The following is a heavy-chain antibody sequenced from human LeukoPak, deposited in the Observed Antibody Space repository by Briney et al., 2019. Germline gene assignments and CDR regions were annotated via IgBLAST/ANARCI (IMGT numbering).Heavy chain of an antibody. Sequence: SETLSLTCTVSGGSVNTYYWTWIRQPPGKGLEWIGYIYYSGSTNHNPSLKSRVTISVDTSKNQFSLKLNSVTAADTAVYYCARGRSYMGDWGQGTLVTVSS. CDR2: IYYSGST. J-gene: IGHJ4*02. V-gene: IGHV4-59*02. CDR1: GGSVNTYY. CDR3: ARGRSYMGD. D-gene: IGHD3-16*01.